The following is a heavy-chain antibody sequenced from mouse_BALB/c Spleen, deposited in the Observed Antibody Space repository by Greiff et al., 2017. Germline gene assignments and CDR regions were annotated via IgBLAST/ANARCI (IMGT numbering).Heavy chain of an antibody. V-gene: IGHV5-17*02. CDR2: ISSGSSTI. CDR3: ARRASYWYFDV. CDR1: GFTFSSFG. D-gene: IGHD3-1*01. Sequence: EVKLMESGGGLVQPGGSRKLSCAASGFTFSSFGMHWVRQAPEKGLEWVTYISSGSSTIYYADTVKGRFTISRDNPKNTLFLQMTSLRSEDTAMYYCARRASYWYFDVWGAGTTVTVSS. J-gene: IGHJ1*01.